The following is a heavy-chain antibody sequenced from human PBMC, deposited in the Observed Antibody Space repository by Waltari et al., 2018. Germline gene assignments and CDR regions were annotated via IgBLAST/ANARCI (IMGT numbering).Heavy chain of an antibody. CDR2: IIPLFGTT. CDR1: GDTFRRYA. J-gene: IGHJ4*02. V-gene: IGHV1-69*12. CDR3: ARSYYYDRRANYPSLGAFDS. D-gene: IGHD3-22*01. Sequence: QVQLVQSGAEVKQPGSSMKVSCKASGDTFRRYAISWVRQAPGQWLEWMGGIIPLFGTTNYAQKFQGRATMTADEPTSTAYVELRSLKSEDTAVYFCARSYYYDRRANYPSLGAFDSWGQGTLVTVAS.